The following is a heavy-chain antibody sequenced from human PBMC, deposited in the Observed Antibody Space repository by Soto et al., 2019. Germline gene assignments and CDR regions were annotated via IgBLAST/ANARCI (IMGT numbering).Heavy chain of an antibody. J-gene: IGHJ4*02. Sequence: GGSLRLSCAASGFTFSSYSMNWVRQAPGKGLEWVSYISSSSSTIYYADSVKGRFTISRDNAKNSLYLQMNSLRAEDTAAYYCARDMAGTHYDSSGYYYASDYWGQGTLVDVSA. V-gene: IGHV3-48*01. CDR3: ARDMAGTHYDSSGYYYASDY. CDR2: ISSSSSTI. D-gene: IGHD3-22*01. CDR1: GFTFSSYS.